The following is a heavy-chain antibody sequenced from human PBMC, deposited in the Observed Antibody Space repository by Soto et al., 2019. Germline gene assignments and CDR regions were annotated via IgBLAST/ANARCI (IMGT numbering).Heavy chain of an antibody. Sequence: QVQLVQSGDEVRKPGSSVKVSCKASGYIFVNYGIAWVRQAPGQGLEWMGWISPYSGNTHYASKVQGRLTMTTDTATSPAYMDRGSRTSDDTAGYYCEMVDNYVTPTPQDVWGQGTTVTVSS. J-gene: IGHJ6*02. D-gene: IGHD3-16*01. V-gene: IGHV1-18*01. CDR1: GYIFVNYG. CDR2: ISPYSGNT. CDR3: EMVDNYVTPTPQDV.